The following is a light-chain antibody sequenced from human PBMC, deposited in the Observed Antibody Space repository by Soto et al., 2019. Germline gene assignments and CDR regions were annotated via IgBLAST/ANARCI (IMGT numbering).Light chain of an antibody. CDR1: ESVSSF. J-gene: IGKJ4*01. V-gene: IGKV3-11*01. CDR3: QQRSSWPALT. CDR2: DAS. Sequence: EIVLTQSPATLSLSPGERATLSCRASESVSSFLAWYQQKPGQPPRLLIYDASTRATGIPARFSGSESGTDFTLTISSLEPEDFAVYYCQQRSSWPALTFGGGTKVEIK.